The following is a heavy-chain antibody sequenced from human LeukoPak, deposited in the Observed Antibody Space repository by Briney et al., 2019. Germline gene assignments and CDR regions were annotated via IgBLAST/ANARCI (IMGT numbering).Heavy chain of an antibody. V-gene: IGHV1-8*01. CDR2: MNPNSGNT. J-gene: IGHJ4*02. CDR1: GYTFTSYD. D-gene: IGHD3-3*01. Sequence: ASVKVPCKASGYTFTSYDINWVRQATGQGLEWMGWMNPNSGNTGYAQKFQGRVTMTRNTSISTAYMELSSLRSEDTAVYYCSITIFGVVIRPIDYWGQGTLVTVSS. CDR3: SITIFGVVIRPIDY.